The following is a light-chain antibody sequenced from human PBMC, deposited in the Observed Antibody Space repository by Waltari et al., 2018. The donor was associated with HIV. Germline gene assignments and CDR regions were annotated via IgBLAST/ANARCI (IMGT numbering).Light chain of an antibody. J-gene: IGLJ2*01. CDR2: KET. CDR1: KLPEKY. V-gene: IGLV3-27*01. CDR3: YSTSDDNVV. Sequence: SYELTQPSSVSVSPGQTARITCSGDKLPEKYARWFQQRPGQAPVLLIYKETERPSWISVRFSGSSSGTTVTLTITGAQVEDEADYYCYSTSDDNVVFGGGTKLMVL.